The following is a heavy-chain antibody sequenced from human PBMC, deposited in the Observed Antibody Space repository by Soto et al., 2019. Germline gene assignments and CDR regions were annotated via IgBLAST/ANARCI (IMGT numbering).Heavy chain of an antibody. CDR1: GYTFTSYD. Sequence: ASVKVSCKASGYTFTSYDINWVRQATGQGLEWMGWMNPNSGNTGYAQKFQGRVTMTRNTSISTAYMELSSLRSEDTAVYYCARGGDIVVVVAASGYGMDVWGQGTTVTV. CDR2: MNPNSGNT. CDR3: ARGGDIVVVVAASGYGMDV. J-gene: IGHJ6*02. V-gene: IGHV1-8*01. D-gene: IGHD2-15*01.